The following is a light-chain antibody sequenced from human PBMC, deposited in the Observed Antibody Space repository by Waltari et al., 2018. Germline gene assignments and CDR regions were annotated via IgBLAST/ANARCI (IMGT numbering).Light chain of an antibody. CDR2: EVS. CDR3: SSYTSSSTRV. CDR1: SSAVGGYNY. V-gene: IGLV2-14*01. Sequence: QSALTQPASVSGSPGQSITISCTGTSSAVGGYNYVPWYQQHPGKAPKLMIYEVSNRPSGVSKRFSGSKSGNTASLTISGLQAEDEADYYCSSYTSSSTRVFGGGTKLTVL. J-gene: IGLJ2*01.